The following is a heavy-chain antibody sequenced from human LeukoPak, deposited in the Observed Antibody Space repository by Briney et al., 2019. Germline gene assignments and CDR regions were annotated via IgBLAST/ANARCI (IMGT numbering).Heavy chain of an antibody. J-gene: IGHJ3*02. CDR3: ARLGLPNAFDI. Sequence: SETLSLTCTVSGGSISSGGYYWSWIRQHPGKGLEWIGYIYYSGSTNYNPSLKSRVTISVDTSRKQFSLKLNSVTAADTAIYYCARLGLPNAFDIWGQGPMVTVSS. V-gene: IGHV4-61*08. CDR1: GGSISSGGYY. D-gene: IGHD5-12*01. CDR2: IYYSGST.